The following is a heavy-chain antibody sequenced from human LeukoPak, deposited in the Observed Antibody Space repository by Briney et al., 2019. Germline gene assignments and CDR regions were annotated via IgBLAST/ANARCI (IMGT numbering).Heavy chain of an antibody. J-gene: IGHJ6*02. CDR1: GYTFSSYY. CDR3: ARLPPSRGGLYGMAV. Sequence: GESLKISCKGSGYTFSSYYIVWVRQMPAKGLEWMGSIHLGDSDIRYSPSFQGQVTISADKSINTAYLQWRSLKASDTAIYFCARLPPSRGGLYGMAVWGQGTTVSVSS. V-gene: IGHV5-51*01. D-gene: IGHD2-15*01. CDR2: IHLGDSDI.